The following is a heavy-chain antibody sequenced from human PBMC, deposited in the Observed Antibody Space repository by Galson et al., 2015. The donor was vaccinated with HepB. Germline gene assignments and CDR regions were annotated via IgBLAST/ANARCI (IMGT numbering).Heavy chain of an antibody. CDR2: ISSGSGGST. J-gene: IGHJ4*02. CDR3: AKCIMYSSRLVDY. D-gene: IGHD6-13*01. Sequence: SLRLSCAASGFTFNTNAMTWVRQAPGRGLEWISAISSGSGGSTYYSDSVKGRFTISRDNSKNTLYLQMNSLRAEDTAVYYCAKCIMYSSRLVDYWGQGTLVTVSS. CDR1: GFTFNTNA. V-gene: IGHV3-23*01.